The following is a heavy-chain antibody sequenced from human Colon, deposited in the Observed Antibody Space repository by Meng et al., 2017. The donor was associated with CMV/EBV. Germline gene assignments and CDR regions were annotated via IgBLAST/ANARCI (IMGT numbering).Heavy chain of an antibody. Sequence: SVKVSCKASGGTVTNYAINWVRQAPGQGLEWMGGSIPLFGTVNYAQKFQGRVTITTDESTSTAYIEMSSLRSDDTAVYYCARGGRRSSGGDCYCLFWGQGTLVTVSS. CDR3: ARGGRRSSGGDCYCLF. V-gene: IGHV1-69*05. D-gene: IGHD2-21*01. CDR2: SIPLFGTV. CDR1: GGTVTNYA. J-gene: IGHJ4*02.